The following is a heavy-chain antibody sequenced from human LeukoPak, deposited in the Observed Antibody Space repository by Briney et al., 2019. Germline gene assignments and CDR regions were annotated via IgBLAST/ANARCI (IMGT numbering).Heavy chain of an antibody. D-gene: IGHD2-2*01. CDR2: ISHSGST. J-gene: IGHJ6*03. CDR3: ARVRGVVVPAATLRFMDV. Sequence: SETLSLTCAVYGGSFSGYYWSWIRQPPGKGLEWIGEISHSGSTNYNPSLKSRVTISVDTSKNQFSLKLSSVTAADTAVYYCARVRGVVVPAATLRFMDVWGKGTTVTVSS. V-gene: IGHV4-34*01. CDR1: GGSFSGYY.